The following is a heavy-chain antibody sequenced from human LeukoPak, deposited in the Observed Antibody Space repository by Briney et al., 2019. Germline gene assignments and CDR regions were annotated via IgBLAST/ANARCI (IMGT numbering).Heavy chain of an antibody. V-gene: IGHV3-48*04. CDR2: ISSSGSTI. CDR3: AREKYDILTGYSYYFDY. Sequence: GGSLRLSCAASGFTFSSYAMSWVRQAPGKGLEWVSYISSSGSTIYYADSVKGRFTISRDNAKNSLYLQMNSLRAEDTAVYYCAREKYDILTGYSYYFDYWGQGTLVTVSS. D-gene: IGHD3-9*01. CDR1: GFTFSSYA. J-gene: IGHJ4*02.